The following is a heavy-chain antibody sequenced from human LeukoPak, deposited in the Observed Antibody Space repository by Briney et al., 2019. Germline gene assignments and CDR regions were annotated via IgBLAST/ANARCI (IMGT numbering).Heavy chain of an antibody. D-gene: IGHD5-24*01. CDR2: IVPLFGAP. CDR3: ARTYRAGYNFYYMDV. CDR1: GGTLSSST. J-gene: IGHJ6*03. Sequence: SVKVSCKASGGTLSSSTISWVRQAPGQGLEWMGGIVPLFGAPKYAQKFQGRVTITADESTNTVNMELGSLRSEDTAIYYCARTYRAGYNFYYMDVWGKGTTVTVSS. V-gene: IGHV1-69*13.